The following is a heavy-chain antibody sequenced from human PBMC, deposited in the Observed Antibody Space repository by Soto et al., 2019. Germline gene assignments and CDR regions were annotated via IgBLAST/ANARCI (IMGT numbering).Heavy chain of an antibody. J-gene: IGHJ3*02. V-gene: IGHV4-4*07. Sequence: PSETLSLTCTVCGGSVSSYYWSWIRKPAGKGLEWIGRIYTSGSTNYHPSLTSRVTMSVDTSKTQFSLKLSSVTAADTAVYYCAREGRITIFGGVSIRGDAFDIWGQGPMVTVSS. D-gene: IGHD3-3*01. CDR1: GGSVSSYY. CDR2: IYTSGST. CDR3: AREGRITIFGGVSIRGDAFDI.